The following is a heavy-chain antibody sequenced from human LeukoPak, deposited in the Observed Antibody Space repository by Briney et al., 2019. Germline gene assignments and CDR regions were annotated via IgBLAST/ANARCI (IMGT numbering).Heavy chain of an antibody. Sequence: ASVKVSCKASGYTFTSYYMHWVRQAPGQGLEWMGIINPSGGSTSYAQKFQGRVTMTRDTSTSTVYMELSSLRSEDTAVYYCARACSSTSCFTNSFDYWGQGTLVTVSS. CDR2: INPSGGST. CDR1: GYTFTSYY. J-gene: IGHJ4*02. V-gene: IGHV1-46*01. CDR3: ARACSSTSCFTNSFDY. D-gene: IGHD2-2*01.